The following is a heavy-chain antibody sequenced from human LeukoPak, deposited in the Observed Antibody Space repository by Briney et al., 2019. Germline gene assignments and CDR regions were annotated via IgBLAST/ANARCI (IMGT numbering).Heavy chain of an antibody. CDR3: ARGAEDSSGWYGEFDY. CDR1: GGAFSSYA. CDR2: IISIFGTA. J-gene: IGHJ4*02. D-gene: IGHD6-19*01. Sequence: SVKVSCKASGGAFSSYAISWVRQAPGQGLEWMGGIISIFGTANYAQKFQGRVTITADESTSTAYMELSSLRSEDTAVYYCARGAEDSSGWYGEFDYWGQGTLVTVSS. V-gene: IGHV1-69*13.